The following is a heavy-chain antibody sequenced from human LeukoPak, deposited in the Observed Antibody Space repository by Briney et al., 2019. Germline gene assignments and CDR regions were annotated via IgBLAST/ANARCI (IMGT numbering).Heavy chain of an antibody. J-gene: IGHJ4*02. Sequence: MASETLSLTCTVSGDSISSSSYYWGWIRQPPGKGLEWIGSIYHSGSTHHNPSLKSRLTIFVDTSKNQFSLKVNSVTAADTAVYYCARNGTVTVSGTKFNYFDYWGQGTLVTVSS. CDR3: ARNGTVTVSGTKFNYFDY. CDR2: IYHSGST. V-gene: IGHV4-39*01. CDR1: GDSISSSSYY. D-gene: IGHD4-17*01.